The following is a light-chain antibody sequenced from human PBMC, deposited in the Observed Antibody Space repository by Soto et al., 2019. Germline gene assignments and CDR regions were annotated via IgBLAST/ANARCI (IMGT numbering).Light chain of an antibody. CDR1: SSNIGSNT. V-gene: IGLV1-44*01. CDR3: AAWDDSLNGWV. Sequence: QSVLTQPPSASGTPGQRVTISCSGSSSNIGSNTVNWYQQLPGTAPKLLIYSNTQRPSGVPDRFSGSKSGTSASLAISGLQAEDEADYYCAAWDDSLNGWVFGGGPKLTVL. J-gene: IGLJ3*02. CDR2: SNT.